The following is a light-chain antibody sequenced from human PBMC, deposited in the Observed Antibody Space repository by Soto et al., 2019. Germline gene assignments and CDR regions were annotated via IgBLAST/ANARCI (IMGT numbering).Light chain of an antibody. Sequence: SVLTQPASVSGSPGRSITISCTGTSSDVGNYIFVSWYRQHPGKAPKLMIYDINNRPSGVSNRFSGSKSGNTASLTISGLQAEDEADYYCVSYTTSASYVFGTGTKVTV. CDR3: VSYTTSASYV. CDR1: SSDVGNYIF. V-gene: IGLV2-14*01. J-gene: IGLJ1*01. CDR2: DIN.